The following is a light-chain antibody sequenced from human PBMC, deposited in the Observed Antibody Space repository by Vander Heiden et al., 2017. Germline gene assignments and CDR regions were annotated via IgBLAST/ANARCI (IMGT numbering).Light chain of an antibody. CDR2: WAS. Sequence: DIVMTQSQDSLAVSLGERATINCKSSQSVLYSSNNKNYLAWYQQKPGQPPKLLIYWASTRESGVPDRFSGSGSGTDFTLTISSLQAEDVAVYYCQQDYSTPYTFGQGTKLEIK. V-gene: IGKV4-1*01. J-gene: IGKJ2*01. CDR1: QSVLYSSNNKNY. CDR3: QQDYSTPYT.